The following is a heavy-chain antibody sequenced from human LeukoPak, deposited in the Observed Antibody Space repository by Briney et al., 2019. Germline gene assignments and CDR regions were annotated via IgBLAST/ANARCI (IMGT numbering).Heavy chain of an antibody. CDR2: IIPIFGTA. V-gene: IGHV1-69*06. CDR3: AKDPRINTAVFAGSISARPRDYYTGMDV. D-gene: IGHD6-6*01. CDR1: GGTFNNYA. Sequence: SVKVSCKASGGTFNNYAISWVRQVPGQGLEWMGRIIPIFGTANYAQKFQGRVTITADKTTSKAYMGLSSLTSEDTAVYFCAKDPRINTAVFAGSISARPRDYYTGMDVWGQGTTVSVSS. J-gene: IGHJ6*02.